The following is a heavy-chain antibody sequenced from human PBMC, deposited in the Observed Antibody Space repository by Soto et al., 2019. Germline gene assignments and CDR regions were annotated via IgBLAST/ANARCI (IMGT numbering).Heavy chain of an antibody. J-gene: IGHJ3*02. CDR1: GGSISSYY. CDR3: AHTRTRYDFWSGYSDDAFDI. D-gene: IGHD3-3*01. CDR2: IYYSGST. V-gene: IGHV4-59*01. Sequence: SETLSLTCTVSGGSISSYYWSWIRQPPGKGLEWIGYIYYSGSTNYNPSLKSRVTISVDTSKNQFSLKLSSVTAADTAVYYCAHTRTRYDFWSGYSDDAFDIWGQGTMVTVSS.